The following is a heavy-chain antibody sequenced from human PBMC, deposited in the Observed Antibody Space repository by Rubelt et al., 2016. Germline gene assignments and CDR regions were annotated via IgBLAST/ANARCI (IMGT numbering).Heavy chain of an antibody. CDR1: GYSFTRYW. Sequence: EVQLVQSGAEVKKPGESLKISCKGSGYSFTRYWIGWVRQLPGKGLEWMGIIYPDDSDTRYIPSFQGQVTISADKSINSPYRQWSSLKASETAIYYCARQRYCSGGSCYPDYWGQGTLVTVSS. CDR2: IYPDDSDT. V-gene: IGHV5-51*01. J-gene: IGHJ4*02. D-gene: IGHD2-15*01. CDR3: ARQRYCSGGSCYPDY.